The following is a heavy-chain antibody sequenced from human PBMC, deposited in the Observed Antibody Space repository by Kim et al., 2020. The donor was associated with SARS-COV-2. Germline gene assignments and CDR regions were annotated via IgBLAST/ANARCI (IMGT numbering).Heavy chain of an antibody. D-gene: IGHD7-27*01. V-gene: IGHV3-33*01. CDR3: ARDLTGVLGYGMDV. Sequence: YADAVKGRFTISRENSKNTLYLQMNSLRAEDTAVYYCARDLTGVLGYGMDVWGQGTTVTVSS. J-gene: IGHJ6*02.